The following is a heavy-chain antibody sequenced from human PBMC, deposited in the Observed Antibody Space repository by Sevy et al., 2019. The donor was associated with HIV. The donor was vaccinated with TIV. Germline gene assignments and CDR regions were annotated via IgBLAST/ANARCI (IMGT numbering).Heavy chain of an antibody. CDR1: GYSFTSYW. Sequence: GGSLRLSCKGSGYSFTSYWIGWVRQMPGKGLEWMGIIYPGDSDTRNSPSFQGQFTISADKSISTAYLQWSSLKASDTAMYYCARTRSDSGSYTALAYYYYMDVWGKGTTVTVSS. CDR2: IYPGDSDT. D-gene: IGHD1-26*01. CDR3: ARTRSDSGSYTALAYYYYMDV. J-gene: IGHJ6*03. V-gene: IGHV5-51*01.